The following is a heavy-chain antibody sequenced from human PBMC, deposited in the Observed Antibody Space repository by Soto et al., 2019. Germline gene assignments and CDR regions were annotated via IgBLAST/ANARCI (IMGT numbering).Heavy chain of an antibody. CDR1: GFTFSSYG. V-gene: IGHV3-30*18. CDR3: AKDLGGSLTY. J-gene: IGHJ4*02. D-gene: IGHD1-26*01. Sequence: QVQLVESGGGVVQPGRSLRLSCAASGFTFSSYGMHWVRQAPGKGLEWVAVISYDGSNKYYADSVKGRFTISRDNSKNTLYLQMNSLRAEDTDVYYCAKDLGGSLTYWGQGTLVTVSS. CDR2: ISYDGSNK.